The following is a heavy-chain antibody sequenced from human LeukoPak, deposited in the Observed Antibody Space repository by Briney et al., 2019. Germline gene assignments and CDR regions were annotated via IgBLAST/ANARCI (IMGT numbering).Heavy chain of an antibody. CDR3: ARDMDIVVVPAARRWGYYYYGMDV. J-gene: IGHJ6*02. CDR1: GFTFSDYY. CDR2: ISSSGSII. D-gene: IGHD2-2*03. V-gene: IGHV3-11*01. Sequence: GGSLRLSCAASGFTFSDYYMSWIRQAPGKGLEWVSYISSSGSIIYYADSVKGRFTISRDNAKNSMYLQMNSLRAEDTAVYYCARDMDIVVVPAARRWGYYYYGMDVWGQGTTVTVSS.